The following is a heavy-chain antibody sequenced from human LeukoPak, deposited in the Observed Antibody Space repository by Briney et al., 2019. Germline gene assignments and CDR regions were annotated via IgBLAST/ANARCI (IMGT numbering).Heavy chain of an antibody. J-gene: IGHJ3*02. CDR3: ARVRGDYYDSSGYYYGAFDI. V-gene: IGHV3-33*01. CDR2: IWYDGSNK. Sequence: GGSLRLSCAASGFTFSSYGMHWVRQAPGKGLEWVAVIWYDGSNKYYADSVKGRFTISRDNSKNTLYLQMNSLRAKDTAVYYCARVRGDYYDSSGYYYGAFDIWGQGTMVTVSS. D-gene: IGHD3-22*01. CDR1: GFTFSSYG.